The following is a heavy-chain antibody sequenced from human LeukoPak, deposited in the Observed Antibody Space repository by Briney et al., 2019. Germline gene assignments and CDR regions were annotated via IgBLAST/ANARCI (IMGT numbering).Heavy chain of an antibody. CDR2: IKQDGREK. J-gene: IGHJ5*02. V-gene: IGHV3-7*01. CDR3: ARDLIVLMVYAEGFDP. CDR1: GFTFSSYW. D-gene: IGHD2-8*01. Sequence: GGSLRLSCAASGFTFSSYWMSWVRQAPGEGLEWVANIKQDGREKYYVDSVKGRFTISRDNAKNSLYLQMNSLRAEDTAVYYCARDLIVLMVYAEGFDPWGQGTLVTVSS.